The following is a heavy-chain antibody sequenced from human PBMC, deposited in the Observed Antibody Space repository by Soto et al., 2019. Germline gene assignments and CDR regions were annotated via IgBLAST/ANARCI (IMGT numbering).Heavy chain of an antibody. J-gene: IGHJ4*02. CDR1: GFTLSSYY. CDR2: ITPTSNYA. D-gene: IGHD6-25*01. CDR3: ARPDNPHGGFVFDH. V-gene: IGHV3-11*06. Sequence: QVQLVESGGGLVKPGGSLRLSCTTSGFTLSSYYMGWVRQAPGKGLEWISFITPTSNYASYADSVKGRFTITRDNAKSSLFLQMSSLRVEDTAIYFCARPDNPHGGFVFDHWGQGSLVTVSS.